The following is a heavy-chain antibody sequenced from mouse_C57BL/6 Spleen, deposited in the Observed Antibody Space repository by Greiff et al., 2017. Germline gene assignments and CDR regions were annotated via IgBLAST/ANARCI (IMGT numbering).Heavy chain of an antibody. CDR3: ARHITTVVATPYFDY. V-gene: IGHV1-72*01. Sequence: QVQLQQPGAELVKPGASVKLSCKASGYTFTSYWMHWVKQRPGRGLEWIGRIDPNSGGTKYNEKFKSKATLTVDKPSSTAYMQLSSLTSEDSAVYYCARHITTVVATPYFDYWGQGTTLTVSS. CDR1: GYTFTSYW. CDR2: IDPNSGGT. J-gene: IGHJ2*01. D-gene: IGHD1-1*01.